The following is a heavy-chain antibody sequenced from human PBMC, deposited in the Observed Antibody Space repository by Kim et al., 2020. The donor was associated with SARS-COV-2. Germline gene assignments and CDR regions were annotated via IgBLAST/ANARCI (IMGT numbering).Heavy chain of an antibody. J-gene: IGHJ2*01. V-gene: IGHV3-23*01. CDR2: ISGGGIT. CDR3: AKDRSALGHYWYFDL. Sequence: GGSLRLSCAASGFTFSTYAMSWVRQAPGKGLEWVSAISGGGITYFADSVQGRSTMSRDNSKNMLYLEMNSLRAEDTAVYFCAKDRSALGHYWYFDLWGRGTLVTVSS. CDR1: GFTFSTYA. D-gene: IGHD5-18*01.